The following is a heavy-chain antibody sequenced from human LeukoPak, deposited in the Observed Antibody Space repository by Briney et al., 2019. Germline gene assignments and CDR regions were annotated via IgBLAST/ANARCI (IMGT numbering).Heavy chain of an antibody. CDR1: GYSFTSYW. D-gene: IGHD3-9*01. J-gene: IGHJ5*02. CDR2: IYPGDSDT. V-gene: IGHV5-51*01. Sequence: GESLKISCKGSGYSFTSYWIGWVRQMPGKGLEWMGIIYPGDSDTRYSSSFQGQVTISADKSISTAYLQWSSLKASDTAMYYCARQDYDILTGYYFRFDPWGQGTLVTVSS. CDR3: ARQDYDILTGYYFRFDP.